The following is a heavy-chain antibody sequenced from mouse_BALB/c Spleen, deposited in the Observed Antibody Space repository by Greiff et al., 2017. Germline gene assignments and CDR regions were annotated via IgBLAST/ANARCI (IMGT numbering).Heavy chain of an antibody. V-gene: IGHV1S137*01. D-gene: IGHD1-1*01. CDR2: ISTYYGDA. CDR1: GYTFTDYA. J-gene: IGHJ4*01. Sequence: VQLQQSGAELVRPGVSVKISCKGSGYTFTDYAMHWVKQSHAKSLEWIGVISTYYGDASYNQKFKGKATMTVDKSSSTAYMELARLTSEDSAIYYCARKSISPYYYAMDYWGQGTSVTVSS. CDR3: ARKSISPYYYAMDY.